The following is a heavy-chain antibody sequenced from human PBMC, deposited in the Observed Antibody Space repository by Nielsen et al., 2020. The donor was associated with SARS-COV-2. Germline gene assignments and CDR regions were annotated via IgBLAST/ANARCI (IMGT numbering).Heavy chain of an antibody. V-gene: IGHV3-21*01. CDR2: ISSSSSYI. J-gene: IGHJ5*02. CDR3: ARDRSSGSSDWFDP. D-gene: IGHD1-26*01. Sequence: GESLKISCTASGFTFSRHIMNWVRQAPGKGLEWVSSISSSSSYIYYADSVKGRFTISRDNAKNSLYLQMNSLRAEDTAVYYCARDRSSGSSDWFDPWGQGTLVTVSS. CDR1: GFTFSRHI.